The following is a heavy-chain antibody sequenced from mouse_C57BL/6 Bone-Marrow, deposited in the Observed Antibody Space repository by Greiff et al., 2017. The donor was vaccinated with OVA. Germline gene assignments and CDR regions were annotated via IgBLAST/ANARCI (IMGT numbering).Heavy chain of an antibody. V-gene: IGHV7-1*01. J-gene: IGHJ2*01. D-gene: IGHD2-3*01. CDR1: GFTFSDFY. CDR2: SRNKANDYTT. Sequence: EVKLVESGGGLVQPGRSLRLSCATSGFTFSDFYMEWVRQAPGKGLEWIAASRNKANDYTTEYSVSVKGRFIVSRDTSQSILYLQMNDLRAEDTAIYYCARASDGPGLYFDYWGQGTTLTVSS. CDR3: ARASDGPGLYFDY.